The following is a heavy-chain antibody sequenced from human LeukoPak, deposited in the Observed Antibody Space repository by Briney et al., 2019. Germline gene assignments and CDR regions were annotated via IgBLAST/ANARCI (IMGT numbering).Heavy chain of an antibody. D-gene: IGHD3-10*01. Sequence: GASVKVSCKASGYTFTSYYMHWVRQAPGQVLEWMGRIIPILGIANYAQKFQGRVTITADKSTSTAYMELSSLRSEDTAVYYCAIGPIREFHDYWGQGTLVTVSS. CDR1: GYTFTSYY. V-gene: IGHV1-69*02. J-gene: IGHJ4*02. CDR2: IIPILGIA. CDR3: AIGPIREFHDY.